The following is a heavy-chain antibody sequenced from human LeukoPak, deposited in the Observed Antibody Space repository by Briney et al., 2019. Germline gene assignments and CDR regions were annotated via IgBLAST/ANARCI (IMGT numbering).Heavy chain of an antibody. J-gene: IGHJ4*02. D-gene: IGHD3-22*01. CDR2: INPNSGGT. V-gene: IGHV1-2*02. CDR3: ATDYYDSSGYDPFDY. Sequence: ASVKVSCKASGYTFTGYYMHWVRQAPGQGLEWMGWINPNSGGTNYAQKFQGRVTMTRDTPISTAYMELSRLRSDDTAVYYCATDYYDSSGYDPFDYWGQGTLVTVSS. CDR1: GYTFTGYY.